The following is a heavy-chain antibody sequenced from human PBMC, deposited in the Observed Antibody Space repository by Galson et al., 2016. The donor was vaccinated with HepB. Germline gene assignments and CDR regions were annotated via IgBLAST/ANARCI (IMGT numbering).Heavy chain of an antibody. J-gene: IGHJ5*02. Sequence: SLRLSCAASGFTFSNYAMSWVRQAPGKGLEWVSSISGSGDTTYDADAVRGRFTISRDNSRNTLSLQMASLRAEDSAIYYCAKGNIVQVPAAPYAWGQGALVTVSS. CDR2: ISGSGDTT. V-gene: IGHV3-23*01. CDR1: GFTFSNYA. D-gene: IGHD2-2*01. CDR3: AKGNIVQVPAAPYA.